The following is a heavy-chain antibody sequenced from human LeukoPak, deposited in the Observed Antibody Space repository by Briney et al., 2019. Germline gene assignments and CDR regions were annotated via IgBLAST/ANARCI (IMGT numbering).Heavy chain of an antibody. CDR3: ARNYCSSCLRVYYYYYMDV. J-gene: IGHJ6*03. CDR1: GYSISSGYY. CDR2: IYHSGST. Sequence: SETLSLTCAVSGYSISSGYYWGWIRQPPGKGLEWIGSIYHSGSTYYNPSLKSRVTISVDTSKNQFSLKLSSVTAADTAVYYFARNYCSSCLRVYYYYYMDVWGKGTTVTVSS. D-gene: IGHD6-13*01. V-gene: IGHV4-38-2*01.